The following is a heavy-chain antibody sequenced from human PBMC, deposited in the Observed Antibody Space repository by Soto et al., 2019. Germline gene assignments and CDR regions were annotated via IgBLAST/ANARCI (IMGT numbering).Heavy chain of an antibody. CDR2: ISGSGGST. Sequence: EVQLLESGGGLVQPGGSLRLSCAASGFTFSSYAMSWVRQAPGKGLECVAAISGSGGSTYYADSVKGRFTISRDNSKNTLYLQMNSLRAEDTAVYYCAKAFGSGWYVAWGQGTLVTVSS. V-gene: IGHV3-23*01. CDR1: GFTFSSYA. D-gene: IGHD6-19*01. J-gene: IGHJ5*02. CDR3: AKAFGSGWYVA.